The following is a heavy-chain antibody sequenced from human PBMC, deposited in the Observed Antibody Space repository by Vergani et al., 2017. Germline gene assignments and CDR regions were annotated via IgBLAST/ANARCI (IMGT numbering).Heavy chain of an antibody. CDR2: INPTGAR. V-gene: IGHV1-2*06. CDR1: GYTFTDFF. J-gene: IGHJ4*02. CDR3: VRSRSFYFDN. Sequence: LMQSGPEVKEPGASVKVSCLVSGYTFTDFFLAWVRQIPGERPEWMGRINPTGARRYAEQFEGRVTMTTDTSINTVFLEMTGLRSDDTAVYYCVRSRSFYFDNWGQGTLITVSS.